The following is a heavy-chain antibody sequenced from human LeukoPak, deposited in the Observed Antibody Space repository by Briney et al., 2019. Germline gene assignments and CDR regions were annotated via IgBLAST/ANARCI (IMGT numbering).Heavy chain of an antibody. D-gene: IGHD2-2*01. Sequence: ASVKVSCKSSGYTFTGYYMHWVRQAPGQGLEWMGWIKPNNGGTNYAQKFQGRVTMTRDTSISTAYMELSRLRSDDTAVYYCARARGDIVVVPAAIWFDPWGQGTLVTVSS. CDR2: IKPNNGGT. V-gene: IGHV1-2*02. CDR1: GYTFTGYY. J-gene: IGHJ5*02. CDR3: ARARGDIVVVPAAIWFDP.